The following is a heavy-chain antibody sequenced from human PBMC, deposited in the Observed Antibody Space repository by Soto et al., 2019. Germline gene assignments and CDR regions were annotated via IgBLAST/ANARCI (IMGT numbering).Heavy chain of an antibody. CDR2: ISAYNGDT. V-gene: IGHV1-18*01. CDR1: GYTFTNYG. D-gene: IGHD2-21*02. CDR3: ATAGRHYGGDTDT. J-gene: IGHJ5*02. Sequence: ASVKVSCKASGYTFTNYGISWVRQAPGQGLELMGWISAYNGDTNFAQKFRGRVSLTTDASTRTAYMELRNLRSDDTAVYYCATAGRHYGGDTDTWGQGTLVTVSS.